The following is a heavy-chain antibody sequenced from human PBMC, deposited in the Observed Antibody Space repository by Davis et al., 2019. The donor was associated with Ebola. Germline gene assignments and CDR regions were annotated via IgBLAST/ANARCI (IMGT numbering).Heavy chain of an antibody. Sequence: GESLKISCAASGFTFSSYAMSWVRQTPGKGLEWVSCMDSSSTYIFHADSMKGRFTISRDNAKNSLSLQMNSLRAEDTAVYYCARDRGYCSYDSWGQGTLVTVSS. D-gene: IGHD6-25*01. CDR3: ARDRGYCSYDS. CDR2: MDSSSTYI. CDR1: GFTFSSYA. J-gene: IGHJ5*02. V-gene: IGHV3-21*01.